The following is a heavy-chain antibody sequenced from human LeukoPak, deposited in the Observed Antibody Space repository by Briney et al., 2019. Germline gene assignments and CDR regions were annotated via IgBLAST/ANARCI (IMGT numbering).Heavy chain of an antibody. CDR2: INHSGST. D-gene: IGHD6-19*01. V-gene: IGHV4-34*01. CDR3: ARRSSSYYYYYGMDV. Sequence: GSLRLSCAASGFTFSSYAMSWIRQPPGKGLEWIGEINHSGSTNYNPSLKSRVTISVDTSKNQFSPKLSSVTAADTAVYYCARRSSSYYYYYGMDVWGQGTTVTVSS. J-gene: IGHJ6*02. CDR1: GFTFSSYA.